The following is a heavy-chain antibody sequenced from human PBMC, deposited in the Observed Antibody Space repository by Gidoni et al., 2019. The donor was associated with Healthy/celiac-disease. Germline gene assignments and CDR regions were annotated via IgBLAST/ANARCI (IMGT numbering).Heavy chain of an antibody. CDR1: GFTSSSYG. CDR3: AIDLRPLPAGTWTTFDY. V-gene: IGHV3-21*01. J-gene: IGHJ4*02. Sequence: EVQLVESGGGMFKPGGSLRLAREASGFTSSSYGMNCVRQAPGKGLDGVSAISSSSSDIYDADSVKGRFTISRDNAKNSLYLQMNSLRAEDTAVYYCAIDLRPLPAGTWTTFDYWGQGTLVTVSS. D-gene: IGHD6-19*01. CDR2: ISSSSSDI.